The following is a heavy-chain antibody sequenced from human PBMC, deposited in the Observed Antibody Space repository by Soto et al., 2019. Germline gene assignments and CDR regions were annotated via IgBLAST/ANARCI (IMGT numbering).Heavy chain of an antibody. V-gene: IGHV4-31*03. Sequence: SETLSLTCTVSGGSISSGGYYWSWIRQHPGKGLEWIGYIYYSGSTYYNPSLKIRVTISVDTSKNQFSLKLSSVTAADTAVYYCARRTGGRNAYCGGDCYSGSFDYWGQGTLVTVSS. D-gene: IGHD2-21*02. CDR1: GGSISSGGYY. J-gene: IGHJ4*02. CDR2: IYYSGST. CDR3: ARRTGGRNAYCGGDCYSGSFDY.